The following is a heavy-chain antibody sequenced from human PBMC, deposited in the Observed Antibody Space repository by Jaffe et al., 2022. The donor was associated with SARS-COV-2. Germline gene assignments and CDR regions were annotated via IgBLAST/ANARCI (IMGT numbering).Heavy chain of an antibody. CDR1: GYTFTQHT. D-gene: IGHD3-10*01. CDR3: SRGSGTYDFYMDV. J-gene: IGHJ6*03. Sequence: QVQLVQSGSEVKKPGVSVKVSCTASGYTFTQHTIHWVRQAPGQSLEWVGWINVGNGNTQYSRKLKGRVTITRDTPATTVYMELSSLRSEDTAIYYCSRGSGTYDFYMDVWAKGTTVTVSS. V-gene: IGHV1-3*01. CDR2: INVGNGNT.